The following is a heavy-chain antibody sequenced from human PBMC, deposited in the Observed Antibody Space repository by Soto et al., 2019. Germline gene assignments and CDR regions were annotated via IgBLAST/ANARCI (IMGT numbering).Heavy chain of an antibody. V-gene: IGHV1-69*13. J-gene: IGHJ3*02. CDR1: GGTFSSYA. CDR3: ESPTLDHVVVVAATAFDI. Sequence: ASVKVSCKASGGTFSSYAISWVRQAPGQGLEWMGGIIPIFGTANYAQKFQGRVTITADESTSTAYMELSSLRSEDTAVYYCESPTLDHVVVVAATAFDIWGQGTMVTVSS. D-gene: IGHD2-15*01. CDR2: IIPIFGTA.